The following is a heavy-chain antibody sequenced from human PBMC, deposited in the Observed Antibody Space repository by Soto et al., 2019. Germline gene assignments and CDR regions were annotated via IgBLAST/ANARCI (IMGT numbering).Heavy chain of an antibody. CDR2: ISGSGGST. Sequence: PGGSLRLSCAASGFTFSSYAMSWVRQAPGKGLEWVSAISGSGGSTYYADSVKGRFTISRDNSKNTLYLQMNSLRAEDTAVYYCAKDSDDSYISGWYPLRPYGMDVSGQATTVSVSS. J-gene: IGHJ6*02. CDR1: GFTFSSYA. D-gene: IGHD6-19*01. CDR3: AKDSDDSYISGWYPLRPYGMDV. V-gene: IGHV3-23*01.